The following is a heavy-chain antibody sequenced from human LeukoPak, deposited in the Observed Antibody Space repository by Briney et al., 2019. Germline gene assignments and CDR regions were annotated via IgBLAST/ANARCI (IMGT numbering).Heavy chain of an antibody. CDR1: GFTFSSYE. CDR2: ISSSGST. CDR3: AKDYYDSSGYYGSLDY. J-gene: IGHJ4*02. Sequence: EPGGSLRLSCAASGFTFSSYEMNWVRQAPGKGLEWVSYISSSGSTYYADSVKGRFTISRDNSKNTLYLQMNSLRAEDTAVYYCAKDYYDSSGYYGSLDYWGQGTLVTVSS. V-gene: IGHV3-48*03. D-gene: IGHD3-22*01.